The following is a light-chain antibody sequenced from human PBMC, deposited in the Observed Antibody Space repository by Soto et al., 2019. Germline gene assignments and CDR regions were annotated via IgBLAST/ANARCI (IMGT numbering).Light chain of an antibody. Sequence: EIVLTQSPGTLSLSPGERATLSCRASQSVSRSSIAWYQQKPGQTPRVLIYGASNRASGIPDRFSGSGSGADFTLIISRLEPEDFAVYCCQQYGTSPFTFGGGTKVEIK. J-gene: IGKJ4*01. CDR2: GAS. CDR3: QQYGTSPFT. V-gene: IGKV3-20*01. CDR1: QSVSRSS.